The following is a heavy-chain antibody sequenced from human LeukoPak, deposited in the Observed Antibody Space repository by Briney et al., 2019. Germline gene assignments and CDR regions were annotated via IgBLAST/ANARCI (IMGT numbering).Heavy chain of an antibody. CDR1: GYTFTSYD. V-gene: IGHV1-8*01. CDR2: MNPNSGNT. CDR3: ARAGGNWPFDY. J-gene: IGHJ4*02. Sequence: ASVKVSCKASGYTFTSYDINWVRQATGQGLEWMGWMNPNSGNTGYAQKFQGRVTMTRDTSTSTVYMELSSLRSEDTAVYYCARAGGNWPFDYWGQGTLVTVSS. D-gene: IGHD4-23*01.